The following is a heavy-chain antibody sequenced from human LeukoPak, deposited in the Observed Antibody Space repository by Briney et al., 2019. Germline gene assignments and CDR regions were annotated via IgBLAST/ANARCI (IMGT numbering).Heavy chain of an antibody. Sequence: SETLSLTCTVSGGSISSYYWSWIRQPPGKGLEWIGYIYYSGSTNYNPSLKSRVTISVDTSKNQFSLKLSSVTAADTAVYYCARLYSSSWYPDYWGQGTLVTVSS. CDR2: IYYSGST. J-gene: IGHJ4*02. CDR3: ARLYSSSWYPDY. V-gene: IGHV4-59*01. D-gene: IGHD6-13*01. CDR1: GGSISSYY.